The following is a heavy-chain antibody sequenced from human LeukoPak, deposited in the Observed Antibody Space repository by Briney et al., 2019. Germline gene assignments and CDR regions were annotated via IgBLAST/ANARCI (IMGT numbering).Heavy chain of an antibody. V-gene: IGHV4-34*01. CDR3: ARGSKYQLLFNAFDI. CDR1: GGSFSGYY. D-gene: IGHD2-2*01. Sequence: PSETLSLTCAVYGGSFSGYYWSWIRQPPGKGLEWIGEINHSGSTNYNPSLKSRVTISVDTSKNQFSPKLSSVTAADTAVYYCARGSKYQLLFNAFDIWGQGTMVTVSS. CDR2: INHSGST. J-gene: IGHJ3*02.